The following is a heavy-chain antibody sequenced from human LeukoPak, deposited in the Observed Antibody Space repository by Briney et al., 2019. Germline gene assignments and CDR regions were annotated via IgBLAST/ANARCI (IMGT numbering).Heavy chain of an antibody. J-gene: IGHJ4*02. Sequence: GALRLSCAASGFPFSSYWMSWVRQAPGKGLEWVANIKQDGSEKYYVDSVKGRFTISRDNSKNTLYLQMNSLRAEDTAVYYCAKDSGSSWYYFDYWGQGTLVTVSS. D-gene: IGHD6-13*01. CDR2: IKQDGSEK. V-gene: IGHV3-7*03. CDR1: GFPFSSYW. CDR3: AKDSGSSWYYFDY.